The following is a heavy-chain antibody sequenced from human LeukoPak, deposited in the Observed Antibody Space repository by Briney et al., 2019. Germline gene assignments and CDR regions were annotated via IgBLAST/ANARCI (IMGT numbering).Heavy chain of an antibody. Sequence: GGSLRLSCAASGFTFSSYAMSWVRQAPGKGLEGGSAISGSGGSTDYADSVKGRFTISRDNSKNTMYLQMNSLRAEDTAVYYCATFWGSGSYYYYYMDVWGKGTTVTVSS. V-gene: IGHV3-23*01. CDR1: GFTFSSYA. D-gene: IGHD3-10*01. CDR2: ISGSGGST. CDR3: ATFWGSGSYYYYYMDV. J-gene: IGHJ6*03.